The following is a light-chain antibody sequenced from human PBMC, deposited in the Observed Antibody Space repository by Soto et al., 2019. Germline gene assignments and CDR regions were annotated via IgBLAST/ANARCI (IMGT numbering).Light chain of an antibody. CDR3: LQVSSFPRT. CDR1: QSVSSTY. J-gene: IGKJ1*01. V-gene: IGKV3-20*01. Sequence: EIVLTQSPGTLSLSPGERATLSCRASQSVSSTYLIWYQQKPGQAPRLLIYGASSRATGVPDRFSGGGSGTDFTLTISRLEPEDFATYYCLQVSSFPRTFGQGTKVDIK. CDR2: GAS.